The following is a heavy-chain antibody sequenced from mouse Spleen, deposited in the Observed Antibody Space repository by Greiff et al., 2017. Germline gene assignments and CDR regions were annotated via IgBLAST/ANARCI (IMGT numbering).Heavy chain of an antibody. J-gene: IGHJ4*01. D-gene: IGHD5-5*01. Sequence: EVQLQQSGPELVKPGASVKISCKASGYTFTDYYMNWVKQSHGKSLEWIGDINPNNGGTSYNQKFKGKATLTVDKSSSTAYMELRSLTSEDSAVYYCARVYLGNAMDYWGQGTSVTVSS. V-gene: IGHV1-26*01. CDR1: GYTFTDYY. CDR3: ARVYLGNAMDY. CDR2: INPNNGGT.